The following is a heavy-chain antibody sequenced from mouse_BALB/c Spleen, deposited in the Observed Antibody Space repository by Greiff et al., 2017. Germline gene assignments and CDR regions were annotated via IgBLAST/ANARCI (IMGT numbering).Heavy chain of an antibody. CDR1: GFTFSSYA. CDR2: ISSGGSYT. V-gene: IGHV5-9-4*01. Sequence: EVQRVESGGGLVKPGGSLKLSCAASGFTFSSYAMSWVRQSPEKRLEWVAEISSGGSYTYYPDTVTGRFTISRDNAKNTLYLEMSSLRSEDTAMYYCARRAYYGNYGDYAMDYWGQGTSVTVSS. CDR3: ARRAYYGNYGDYAMDY. D-gene: IGHD2-10*01. J-gene: IGHJ4*01.